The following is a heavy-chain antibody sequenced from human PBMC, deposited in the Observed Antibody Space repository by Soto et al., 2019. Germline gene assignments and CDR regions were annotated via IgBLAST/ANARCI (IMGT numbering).Heavy chain of an antibody. J-gene: IGHJ6*02. Sequence: QVQLVESGGGVVQPGRSLRLSCAASGFTFTTYAMHWVRQAPGKGLEWVAIISYDGSDKNYADSVKGRFTFSRDNSKNTVYLQMNSLRVDDTAVYYCVRWLSGNYYGMDVWGQGTTVIVSS. CDR3: VRWLSGNYYGMDV. CDR2: ISYDGSDK. CDR1: GFTFTTYA. V-gene: IGHV3-30-3*01. D-gene: IGHD3-3*01.